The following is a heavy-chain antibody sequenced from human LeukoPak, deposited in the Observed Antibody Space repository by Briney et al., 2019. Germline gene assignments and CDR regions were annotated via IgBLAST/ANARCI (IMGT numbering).Heavy chain of an antibody. CDR2: FDPEDGET. V-gene: IGHV1-24*01. CDR1: GYTLTELS. Sequence: ASVKVSCKVSGYTLTELSMHWVRQAPGKGLEWMGGFDPEDGETIYAQKFQGRVTMTRNTSISTAYMELSSLRSEDTAVYYCARGSGSYPYWGQGTLVTVSS. D-gene: IGHD3-10*01. J-gene: IGHJ4*02. CDR3: ARGSGSYPY.